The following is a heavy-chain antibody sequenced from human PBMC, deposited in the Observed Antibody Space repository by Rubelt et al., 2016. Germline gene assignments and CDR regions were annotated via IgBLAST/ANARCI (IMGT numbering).Heavy chain of an antibody. Sequence: RSKAYGGTTEYAASVKGRFTISRDDSKSIAYLQMNSLKTEDTAVYYCTREKYEDIVVVPSKNWFDPWGQGTLVTVSS. J-gene: IGHJ5*02. CDR2: RSKAYGGTT. CDR3: TREKYEDIVVVPSKNWFDP. D-gene: IGHD2-2*01. V-gene: IGHV3-49*02.